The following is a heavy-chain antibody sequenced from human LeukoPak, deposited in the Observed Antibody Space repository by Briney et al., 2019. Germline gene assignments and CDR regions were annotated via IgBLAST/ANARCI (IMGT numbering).Heavy chain of an antibody. CDR3: AKDYYDSSEGWFDP. J-gene: IGHJ5*02. V-gene: IGHV4-4*07. CDR1: GGAIIPFY. Sequence: SETLSLTCSVSGGAIIPFYWNWIRQPAGKGLEWIGRIYSSGSTRYNPSLKSRVTMSVDTSKNQFSLKLSSVTAADTAVYYCAKDYYDSSEGWFDPGGEGTLLTVSS. CDR2: IYSSGST. D-gene: IGHD3-22*01.